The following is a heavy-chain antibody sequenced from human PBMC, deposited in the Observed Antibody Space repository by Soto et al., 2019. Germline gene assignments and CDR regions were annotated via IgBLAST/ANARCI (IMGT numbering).Heavy chain of an antibody. D-gene: IGHD2-15*01. CDR1: GGSISSSSYY. J-gene: IGHJ4*02. CDR2: ISYSGTT. Sequence: SETLSLTCTVSGGSISSSSYYWSWIRQPPGKGLEWIGYISYSGTTNYNPSLKSRVTISVDMSKNQFSLKLSSVTAADTAVYYCARGAGWWDYWGQGTLVTVSS. CDR3: ARGAGWWDY. V-gene: IGHV4-61*05.